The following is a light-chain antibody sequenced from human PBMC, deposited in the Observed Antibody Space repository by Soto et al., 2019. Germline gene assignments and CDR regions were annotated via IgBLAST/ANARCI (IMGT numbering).Light chain of an antibody. CDR3: HQYSNYWT. CDR2: KAS. Sequence: DIQMTQSPSTLSASVGDRVTITCRASQSISSWLAWYQQKPGKAPKLLIYKASTLESGVPSRFSGSGSGTEFTITINRLQTDDFATYYCHQYSNYWTFGQGGKVDIK. V-gene: IGKV1-5*03. CDR1: QSISSW. J-gene: IGKJ1*01.